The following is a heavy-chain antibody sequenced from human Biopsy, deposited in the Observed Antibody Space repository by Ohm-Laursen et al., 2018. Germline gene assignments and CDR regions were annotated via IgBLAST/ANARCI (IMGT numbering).Heavy chain of an antibody. J-gene: IGHJ2*01. CDR2: IYYTGST. Sequence: GTLSLTCTVSGGSISSYYWSWIRQPPGKGLEWIGYIYYTGSTNYNPSLKSRATISVDTSMNHLSLRLTSVTAADTAVYYCARHAPSYSGSYWRYFDLWGRGTLVTVSS. D-gene: IGHD1-26*01. CDR3: ARHAPSYSGSYWRYFDL. CDR1: GGSISSYY. V-gene: IGHV4-59*08.